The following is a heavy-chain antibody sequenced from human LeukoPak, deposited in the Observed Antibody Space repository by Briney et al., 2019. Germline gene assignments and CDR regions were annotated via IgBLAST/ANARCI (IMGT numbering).Heavy chain of an antibody. CDR1: GFTFSSYG. Sequence: GRSLRLSCAASGFTFSSYGMHWVRQAPGKGLEWVAFMSYDGRNKYYADSVKGRFTISRDISKSTLYLQMDSLRTEDTAVYYCARDIVVVVAATVYYYYGMDVWGQGTTVTVSS. CDR3: ARDIVVVVAATVYYYYGMDV. D-gene: IGHD2-15*01. CDR2: MSYDGRNK. J-gene: IGHJ6*02. V-gene: IGHV3-30*03.